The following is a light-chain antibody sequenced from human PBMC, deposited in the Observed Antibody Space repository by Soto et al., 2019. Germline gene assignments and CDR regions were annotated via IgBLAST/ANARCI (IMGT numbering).Light chain of an antibody. J-gene: IGKJ2*01. CDR3: QQYGSS. CDR1: QSVSSSY. CDR2: GVS. V-gene: IGKV3-20*01. Sequence: EIVLTQSPGTLYLSPEERATLSCTASQSVSSSYLAWYQQKPGEAPRLLIYGVSSRATSITNRFSGSGSGTDFTLTIGKLEPEDFAVYYCQQYGSSLGQGTKLEIK.